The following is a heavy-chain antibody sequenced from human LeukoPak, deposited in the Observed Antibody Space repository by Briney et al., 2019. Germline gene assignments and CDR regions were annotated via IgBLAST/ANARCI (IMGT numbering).Heavy chain of an antibody. V-gene: IGHV1-8*01. D-gene: IGHD1-26*01. CDR3: AKTRIVGALHYYMDV. CDR1: GYTFTSYD. Sequence: GASVKVSCKASGYTFTSYDINWVRQATGQGLEWMGWMNPNSGNTGYAQKFQGRVTMTRNTSISTAYMELSSLRSEDTAVYYCAKTRIVGALHYYMDVWGKGTTVTISS. J-gene: IGHJ6*03. CDR2: MNPNSGNT.